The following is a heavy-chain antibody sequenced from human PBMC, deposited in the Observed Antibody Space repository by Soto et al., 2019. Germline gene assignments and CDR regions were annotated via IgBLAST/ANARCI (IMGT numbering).Heavy chain of an antibody. CDR2: IIPIFGTA. V-gene: IGHV1-69*01. CDR3: ARDPQPYYYDSSGSYYYYGMDV. D-gene: IGHD3-22*01. CDR1: GGTFSSYA. Sequence: QVQLVQSGAEVKKPGSSVKVSCKASGGTFSSYAISWVRQAPGQGLEWMGGIIPIFGTANYAQKFQGRVTITADESTRTAYMELSSLRSEDTAVYYCARDPQPYYYDSSGSYYYYGMDVWGQGTTVTVSS. J-gene: IGHJ6*02.